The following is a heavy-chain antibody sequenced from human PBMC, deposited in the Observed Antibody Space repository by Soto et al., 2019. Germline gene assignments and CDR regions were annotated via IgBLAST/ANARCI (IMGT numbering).Heavy chain of an antibody. CDR2: ISYDGSSK. D-gene: IGHD2-15*01. J-gene: IGHJ3*02. CDR3: ARSIVVVLKSAFDI. Sequence: QVQLVESGGGGVQPGRSLRLSCAASGFTFSSYAMNWVRQAPGKGLEWVAVISYDGSSKYFADSVKGRFTISRDHSKNTVYLLMNSLRAEDTAVYYCARSIVVVLKSAFDIWGQGTMVTVSS. V-gene: IGHV3-30-3*01. CDR1: GFTFSSYA.